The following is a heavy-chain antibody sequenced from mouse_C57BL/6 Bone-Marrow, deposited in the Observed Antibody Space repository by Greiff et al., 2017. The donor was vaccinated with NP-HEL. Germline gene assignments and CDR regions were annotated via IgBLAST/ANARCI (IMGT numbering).Heavy chain of an antibody. J-gene: IGHJ1*03. CDR3: ARDGMVVDTDWYFDV. CDR2: INYDGSST. CDR1: GFTFSDYY. Sequence: EVKLVESEGGLVQPGSSMKLSCTASGFTFSDYYMAWVRQVPEKGLEWVANINYDGSSTYYLDSLKSRFTISRDNAKNTLYLQMSSLKSEDTDTYYFARDGMVVDTDWYFDVWGTGTTVTVSS. V-gene: IGHV5-16*01. D-gene: IGHD1-1*01.